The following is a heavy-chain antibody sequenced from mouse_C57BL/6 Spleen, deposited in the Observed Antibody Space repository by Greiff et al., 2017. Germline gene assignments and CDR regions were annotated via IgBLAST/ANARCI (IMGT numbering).Heavy chain of an antibody. CDR1: GYTFTSYW. D-gene: IGHD2-2*01. CDR3: ARVGYEDWYFDV. CDR2: INPSSGYT. J-gene: IGHJ1*03. Sequence: VQLQQSGAELAKPGASVKLSCKASGYTFTSYWMHWVKQRPGQGLEWIGYINPSSGYTQYNQKFKDKATLTADKSSSPAYMQLNSLTYEDSAVYYGARVGYEDWYFDVWGTGTTVTVSS. V-gene: IGHV1-7*01.